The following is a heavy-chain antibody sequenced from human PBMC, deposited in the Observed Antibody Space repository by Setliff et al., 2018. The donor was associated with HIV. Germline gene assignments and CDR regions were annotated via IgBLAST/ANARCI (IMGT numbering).Heavy chain of an antibody. V-gene: IGHV4-34*01. CDR2: INHSGST. Sequence: SETLSLTCTVYGGSFSGYYWSWIRQPPGKGLECIGEINHSGSTNHNPSLKSRVTISVDTSKKQFSLRLSSVTAADTAVYYCARFRVERRLSNWFDPWGQGTLVTVSS. CDR3: ARFRVERRLSNWFDP. J-gene: IGHJ5*02. CDR1: GGSFSGYY. D-gene: IGHD1-1*01.